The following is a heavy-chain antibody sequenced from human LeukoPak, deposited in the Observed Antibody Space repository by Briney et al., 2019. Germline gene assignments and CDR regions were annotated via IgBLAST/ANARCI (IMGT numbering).Heavy chain of an antibody. CDR3: ARDRIAARLKHYYYYYGMDV. J-gene: IGHJ6*02. CDR2: INAGNGNT. CDR1: GYTFTSYA. D-gene: IGHD6-6*01. V-gene: IGHV1-3*01. Sequence: ASVKVSCKASGYTFTSYAMHWVRQAPGQRLEWMGWINAGNGNTKYSQKFQGRVTITRDTSASTAYMELSSLRSEDTAVYYCARDRIAARLKHYYYYYGMDVWGQGTTVTVSS.